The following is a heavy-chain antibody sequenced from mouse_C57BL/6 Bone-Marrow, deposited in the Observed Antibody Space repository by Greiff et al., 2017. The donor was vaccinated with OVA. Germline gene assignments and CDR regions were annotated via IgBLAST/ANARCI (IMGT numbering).Heavy chain of an antibody. CDR1: GYTFTNYW. Sequence: VQLKQSGAELVRPGTSVKMSCKASGYTFTNYWIGWAKQRPGHGLEWIGDIYPGGGYTNYNEKFKGKATLTADKSSSTAYMQFSILTSEDSAIYYCATNYGWAWFAYWGQGTLVTVSA. J-gene: IGHJ3*01. CDR2: IYPGGGYT. D-gene: IGHD1-1*01. CDR3: ATNYGWAWFAY. V-gene: IGHV1-63*01.